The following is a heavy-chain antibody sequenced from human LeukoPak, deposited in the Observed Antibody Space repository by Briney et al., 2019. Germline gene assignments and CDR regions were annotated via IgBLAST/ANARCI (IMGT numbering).Heavy chain of an antibody. J-gene: IGHJ4*02. Sequence: SETLSLTCAVYGGSFSGYYWSWIRQPPGKGLEWIGEINHSGSTNYNPSLKSRVTISVDTSKNQFSLKLSSVTAADTAVYYCARLGRDWGSLWFGESSPSRFDYWGQGTLVTVSS. CDR1: GGSFSGYY. CDR2: INHSGST. V-gene: IGHV4-34*01. CDR3: ARLGRDWGSLWFGESSPSRFDY. D-gene: IGHD3-10*01.